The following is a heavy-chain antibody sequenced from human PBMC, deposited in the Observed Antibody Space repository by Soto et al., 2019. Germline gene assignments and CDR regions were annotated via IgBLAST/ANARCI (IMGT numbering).Heavy chain of an antibody. J-gene: IGHJ4*03. V-gene: IGHV3-64D*06. D-gene: IGHD1-20*01. CDR1: AFIFTSYA. CDR2: VRGNGDPP. Sequence: VGSLRLSCSASAFIFTSYAMHWVRQAPGKGLEYVSGVRGNGDPPFYADSVKGRFTISRDNSKNTLYLQMSSLSADDTAVYYCVESRGANNFDFFNWGQGAMVTVSS. CDR3: VESRGANNFDFFN.